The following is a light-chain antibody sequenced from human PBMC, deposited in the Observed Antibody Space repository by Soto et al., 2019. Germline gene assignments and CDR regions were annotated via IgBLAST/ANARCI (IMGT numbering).Light chain of an antibody. J-gene: IGKJ1*01. CDR2: AAF. V-gene: IGKV3-20*01. CDR1: LSVASNS. Sequence: EIVLTQSPGTLPLSPGERATLSCRASLSVASNSVAWYQQKPGQAPRLLISAAFGRATGIPDRFSGSGSGTDFTLTISRLEPEDCAVYYCQQYGSAPWTFGQGTKVEIK. CDR3: QQYGSAPWT.